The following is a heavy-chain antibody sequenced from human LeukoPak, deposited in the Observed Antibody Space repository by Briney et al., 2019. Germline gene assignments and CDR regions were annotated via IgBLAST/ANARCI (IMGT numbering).Heavy chain of an antibody. CDR3: ARDCSSTSCSSSRYNWFDP. CDR2: IIPILGIA. Sequence: VASVKVSCKASGGTFSSYAISWVRQAPGQGLEWMGRIIPILGIANYAQKFQGRVTITADKSTSTAYMELSSLRSEGTAVYYCARDCSSTSCSSSRYNWFDPWGQGTLVTVSS. D-gene: IGHD2-2*01. CDR1: GGTFSSYA. J-gene: IGHJ5*02. V-gene: IGHV1-69*04.